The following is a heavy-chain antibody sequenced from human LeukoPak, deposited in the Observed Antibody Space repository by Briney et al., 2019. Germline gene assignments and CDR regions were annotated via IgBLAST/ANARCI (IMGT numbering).Heavy chain of an antibody. CDR3: ARTVSPAVTFFDH. V-gene: IGHV5-51*01. Sequence: GESLKISCKASGYSFTSYWIGWVRQRPGKGLKWMGITYPDDSDTRYSPSFQGQVTISADKSITTAYLQWSSLKASDTAIYYCARTVSPAVTFFDHWGQGTLVTVSS. D-gene: IGHD4-17*01. J-gene: IGHJ4*02. CDR1: GYSFTSYW. CDR2: TYPDDSDT.